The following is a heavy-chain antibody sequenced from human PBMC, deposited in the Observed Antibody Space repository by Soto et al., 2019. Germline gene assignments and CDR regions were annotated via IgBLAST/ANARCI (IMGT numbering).Heavy chain of an antibody. CDR1: GGSFSGYY. CDR3: ARGVSGYSGYDVFDY. V-gene: IGHV4-34*01. J-gene: IGHJ4*02. Sequence: SETLSLTCAVYGGSFSGYYWSWIRQPPGKGLEWIGEINHSGSTNYNPSLKSRVTISVDTSKNQFSLKLSSVTAADTAVYYCARGVSGYSGYDVFDYWGQGTLVTVSS. CDR2: INHSGST. D-gene: IGHD5-12*01.